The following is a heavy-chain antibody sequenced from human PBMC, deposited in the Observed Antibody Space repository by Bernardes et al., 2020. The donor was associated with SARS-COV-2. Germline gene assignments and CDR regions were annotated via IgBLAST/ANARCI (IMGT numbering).Heavy chain of an antibody. Sequence: SETLSLTCTVSGDSVRRNSYYWSWLRQSPGKGLEWIGHVYYSGTTMYNPSLKSRLTISVDTSNNQFSLTLSSVTAADTAMYYCARAGNGWYVGTNWFDPWGQGILVTVSS. D-gene: IGHD6-19*01. CDR1: GDSVRRNSYY. CDR2: VYYSGTT. J-gene: IGHJ5*02. CDR3: ARAGNGWYVGTNWFDP. V-gene: IGHV4-61*01.